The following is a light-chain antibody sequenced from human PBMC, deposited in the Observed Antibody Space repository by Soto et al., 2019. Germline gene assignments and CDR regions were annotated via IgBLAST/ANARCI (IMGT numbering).Light chain of an antibody. V-gene: IGLV2-14*01. Sequence: QSALTQPASVSGSPGQSITISCTGTSSDVGGYNYVSWYQQHPGKAPKLMIYDVSNRPSGVSNRFSGSKSGNTASLTISGLQAEDEADYYCSSYPSSSLYVVGTGTKLTGL. CDR2: DVS. CDR1: SSDVGGYNY. CDR3: SSYPSSSLYV. J-gene: IGLJ1*01.